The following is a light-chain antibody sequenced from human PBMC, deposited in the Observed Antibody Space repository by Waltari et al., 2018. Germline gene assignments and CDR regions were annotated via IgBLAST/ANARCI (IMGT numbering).Light chain of an antibody. CDR3: QSYDSSLPYV. J-gene: IGLJ1*01. V-gene: IGLV1-40*01. CDR1: RSKLGAGPE. Sequence: QSVLTPPPSVSGAPGQRVTISCTGTRSKLGAGPEVHWYQQVPGTAPKLLIYGNSNRPSGVPDRFSGSKSGTSASLAITGLQAEDEADYYCQSYDSSLPYVFGTGTTVTVL. CDR2: GNS.